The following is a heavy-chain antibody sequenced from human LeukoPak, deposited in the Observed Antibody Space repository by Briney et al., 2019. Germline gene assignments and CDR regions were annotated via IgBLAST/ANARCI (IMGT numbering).Heavy chain of an antibody. CDR3: ARTEGYCSSTSCYPNWFDP. D-gene: IGHD2-2*01. J-gene: IGHJ5*02. CDR2: MNPNSGNT. CDR1: GYTFTSYD. V-gene: IGHV1-8*01. Sequence: ASVKLSCKASGYTFTSYDINWVRQATGQGLEWMGWMNPNSGNTGYAQKFPGRVTMTRTTSISTAYMELSSLRSEDTAVYYCARTEGYCSSTSCYPNWFDPWGQGTLVTVSS.